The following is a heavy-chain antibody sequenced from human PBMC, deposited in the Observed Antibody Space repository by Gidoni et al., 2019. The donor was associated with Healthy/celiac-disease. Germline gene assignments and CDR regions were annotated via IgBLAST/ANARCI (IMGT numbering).Heavy chain of an antibody. CDR3: ARDHKTMVRPPYYYYGMDV. CDR2: IIPILGIA. D-gene: IGHD3-10*01. V-gene: IGHV1-69*09. CDR1: GGTFSSYA. Sequence: QVQLVQSGAEVKKPGSSVKVSCQASGGTFSSYAISWVRQAPGQGLEWMGRIIPILGIANEAQKFQGRVTITADKSTSTAYMELSSMRSEETDVYYCARDHKTMVRPPYYYYGMDVWGQGTTVTVSS. J-gene: IGHJ6*02.